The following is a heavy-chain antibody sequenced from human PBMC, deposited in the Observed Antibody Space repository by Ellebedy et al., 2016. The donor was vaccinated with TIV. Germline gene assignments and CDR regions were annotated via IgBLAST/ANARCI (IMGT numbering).Heavy chain of an antibody. CDR3: AKDSDFYGSPDRPFYYDH. D-gene: IGHD3-10*01. CDR1: GFTFDTYA. CDR2: ISRDGDTT. J-gene: IGHJ4*01. V-gene: IGHV3-43*01. Sequence: GGSLRLSCEVSGFTFDTYAMHWVRQPPGKGLEWVSLISRDGDTTYYSDSVKGRFTISRDNKKDSLYLQMDSLRHEDTAFYYCAKDSDFYGSPDRPFYYDHWGQGALVTVSS.